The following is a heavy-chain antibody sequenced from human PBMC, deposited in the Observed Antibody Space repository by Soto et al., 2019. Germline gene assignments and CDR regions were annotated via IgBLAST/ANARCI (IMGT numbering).Heavy chain of an antibody. CDR2: IYYSGST. D-gene: IGHD3-10*01. V-gene: IGHV4-59*08. CDR1: GGSISSYY. J-gene: IGHJ5*02. Sequence: SETLSLTCTVSGGSISSYYWSWIRQPPGKGLEWIGYIYYSGSTNYNPSLKSRVTISVDTSKNQFSLKLSSVTAADTAVYYCARHFIDYYGTRFDPWGQGTLVTVSS. CDR3: ARHFIDYYGTRFDP.